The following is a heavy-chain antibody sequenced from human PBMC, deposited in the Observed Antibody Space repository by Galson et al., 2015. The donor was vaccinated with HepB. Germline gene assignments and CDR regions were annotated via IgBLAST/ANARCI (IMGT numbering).Heavy chain of an antibody. V-gene: IGHV3-74*01. CDR3: AREEIDY. CDR2: INSDASST. Sequence: SLRLSCAASAFTFSSYWMHWVRQAPGERQVWVSGINSDASSTSYADSVKGPFTISRDNAKKTLYLQMNRLRAGDTAVYYCAREEIDYRGQATPVPVSS. D-gene: IGHD5-24*01. CDR1: AFTFSSYW. J-gene: IGHJ4*02.